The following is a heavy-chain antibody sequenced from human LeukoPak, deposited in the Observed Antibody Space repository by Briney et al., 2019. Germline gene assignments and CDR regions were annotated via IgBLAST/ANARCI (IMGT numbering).Heavy chain of an antibody. J-gene: IGHJ4*02. D-gene: IGHD6-19*01. CDR2: IRYDGSNK. Sequence: GGSLRLSWAASGFNFSSYGMHWVRQAPGKGLEGVAFIRYDGSNKYYADSVKGRFTISRDNSKNTLYLQMNRLRAEDTAVYYCAKDESLYSSGWCHDYWGQGTLVTVSS. V-gene: IGHV3-30*02. CDR3: AKDESLYSSGWCHDY. CDR1: GFNFSSYG.